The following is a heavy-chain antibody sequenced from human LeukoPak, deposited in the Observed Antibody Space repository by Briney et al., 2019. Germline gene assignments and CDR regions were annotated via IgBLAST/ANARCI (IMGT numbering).Heavy chain of an antibody. Sequence: PGGSLRLSCAASGFTFDDYAMHWVRQAPGKGLEWVSLITWNGGSTYYADSVQGRFTISRDNSKNSLYLQMNSLSTEDTAFYYCAKDGVVAALGDNWFDPWGQGTLVTVSS. CDR2: ITWNGGST. D-gene: IGHD2-15*01. J-gene: IGHJ5*02. CDR3: AKDGVVAALGDNWFDP. V-gene: IGHV3-43D*03. CDR1: GFTFDDYA.